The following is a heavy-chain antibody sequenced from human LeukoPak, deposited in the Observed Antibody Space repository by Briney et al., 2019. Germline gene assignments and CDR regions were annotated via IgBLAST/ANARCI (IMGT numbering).Heavy chain of an antibody. D-gene: IGHD6-19*01. V-gene: IGHV3-30*03. CDR3: ARVRSGWYPLADAFDI. CDR2: ISYDGSNK. Sequence: PGGSLRLSCAASGFTFSSHYMSWVRQAPGKGLEWVAVISYDGSNKYYADSVKGRFTISRDNSKNTLYLQMNSLRAEDTAVYYCARVRSGWYPLADAFDIWGQGTMVTVSS. J-gene: IGHJ3*02. CDR1: GFTFSSHY.